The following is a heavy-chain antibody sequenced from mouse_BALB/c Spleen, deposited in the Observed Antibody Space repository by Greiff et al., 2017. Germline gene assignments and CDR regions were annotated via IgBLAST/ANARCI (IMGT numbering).Heavy chain of an antibody. CDR3: ARFPYGNYGDYAMDY. D-gene: IGHD2-1*01. CDR1: GFTFSSFG. Sequence: EVKLMESGGGLVQPGGSRKLSCAASGFTFSSFGMHWVRQAPEKGLEWVAYISSGSSTIYYADTVKGRFTISRDNPKNTLFLQMTSLRSEDTAMYYCARFPYGNYGDYAMDYWGQGTSVTVSS. V-gene: IGHV5-17*02. CDR2: ISSGSSTI. J-gene: IGHJ4*01.